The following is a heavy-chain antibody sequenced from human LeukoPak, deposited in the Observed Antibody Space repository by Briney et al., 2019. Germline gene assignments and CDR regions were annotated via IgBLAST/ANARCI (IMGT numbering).Heavy chain of an antibody. CDR2: IKEDGSAK. J-gene: IGHJ4*02. V-gene: IGHV3-7*01. CDR3: ARGFGGVSGL. CDR1: GFTFSSSW. D-gene: IGHD2-8*02. Sequence: QSGGSLRLSCAASGFTFSSSWMSWVRQAPGKGLEWVAHIKEDGSAKYHVDSVKGRFTISRDNVKNSLYLQMNSLRAEDTAVYYCARGFGGVSGLWGQGTLVTVSS.